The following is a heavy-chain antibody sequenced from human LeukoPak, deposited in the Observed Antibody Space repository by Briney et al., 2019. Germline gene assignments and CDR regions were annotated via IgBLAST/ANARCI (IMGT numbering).Heavy chain of an antibody. CDR3: ARVLYCGGDCHPAANWFDP. Sequence: GGSLRLSCAASGFTFSSYSMNWVRQAPGEGLEWVSSISSSSSYIYYADSVKGRFTISRDNAKNSLYLQMNSLRAEDTAVYYCARVLYCGGDCHPAANWFDPWGQGTLVTVSS. CDR2: ISSSSSYI. V-gene: IGHV3-21*01. D-gene: IGHD2-21*02. CDR1: GFTFSSYS. J-gene: IGHJ5*02.